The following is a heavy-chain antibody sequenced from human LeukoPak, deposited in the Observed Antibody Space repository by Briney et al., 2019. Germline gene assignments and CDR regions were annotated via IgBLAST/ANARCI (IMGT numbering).Heavy chain of an antibody. V-gene: IGHV3-21*01. CDR1: GFTFSSYT. CDR2: ISSTSGYT. CDR3: ATTHHYYDSSGFYYASDAFDI. D-gene: IGHD3-22*01. Sequence: GGPLRLSCAASGFTFSSYTMNWVRQAPGKGLEWVSSISSTSGYTYYADSVKGRFTNSRDNAKSSLELHMSSLRVEDTAVYYCATTHHYYDSSGFYYASDAFDIWGQGTMVTVSS. J-gene: IGHJ3*02.